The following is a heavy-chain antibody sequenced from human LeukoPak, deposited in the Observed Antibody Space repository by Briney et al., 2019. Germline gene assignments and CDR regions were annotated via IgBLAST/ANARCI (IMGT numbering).Heavy chain of an antibody. Sequence: PGGSLRLSCAASGFTFDDYGMSWVRQAPGKGLERVSGLNWNGGSAGYADSVKGRFTISRDNAKNSLFLQMNSLRAEDTALYYCARWRYCTGGSCNPKTKYYFDYWGQGTLVTVSS. CDR2: LNWNGGSA. J-gene: IGHJ4*02. CDR3: ARWRYCTGGSCNPKTKYYFDY. CDR1: GFTFDDYG. V-gene: IGHV3-20*04. D-gene: IGHD2-15*01.